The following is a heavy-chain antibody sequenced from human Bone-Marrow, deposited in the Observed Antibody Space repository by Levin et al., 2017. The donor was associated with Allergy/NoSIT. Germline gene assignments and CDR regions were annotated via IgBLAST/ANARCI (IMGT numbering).Heavy chain of an antibody. CDR2: INPNSGGT. Sequence: GASVKVSCKASGYTFTGYYMHWVRQAPGQGLEWMGRINPNSGGTNYAQKFQGRVTMTRDTSISTAYMELSRLRSDDTAVYYCARDRSSTSCRRFDYWGQGTLVTVSS. CDR3: ARDRSSTSCRRFDY. D-gene: IGHD2-2*01. V-gene: IGHV1-2*06. CDR1: GYTFTGYY. J-gene: IGHJ4*02.